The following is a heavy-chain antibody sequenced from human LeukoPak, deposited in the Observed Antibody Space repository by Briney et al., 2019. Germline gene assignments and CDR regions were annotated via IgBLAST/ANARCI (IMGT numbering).Heavy chain of an antibody. D-gene: IGHD3-3*01. V-gene: IGHV4-34*01. CDR3: ARGRSRITIFGVVIRDPDDY. J-gene: IGHJ4*02. Sequence: SETLSLTCAVYGGSFSGYYWSWIRQPPGKGLEWIGEINHSGSTNYNPSLKSRVTISVDTSKNQFSLKLSSVTAADTAVYYCARGRSRITIFGVVIRDPDDYWGQGTLVTVSS. CDR1: GGSFSGYY. CDR2: INHSGST.